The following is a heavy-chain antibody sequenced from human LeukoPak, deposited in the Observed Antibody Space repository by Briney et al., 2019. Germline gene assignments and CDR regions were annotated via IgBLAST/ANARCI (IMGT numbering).Heavy chain of an antibody. D-gene: IGHD6-13*01. J-gene: IGHJ4*02. CDR2: VDPEDGET. CDR1: GYTFTDYY. Sequence: GATVKIYCKASGYTFTDYYMHWVQQAPGKGLEWMGRVDPEDGETIYAEKFQGRVTITADTSTDTAYMELRSLRSDDTAVYYCARDFGGEVAAGTVFDYWGQGTLVTVSS. CDR3: ARDFGGEVAAGTVFDY. V-gene: IGHV1-69-2*01.